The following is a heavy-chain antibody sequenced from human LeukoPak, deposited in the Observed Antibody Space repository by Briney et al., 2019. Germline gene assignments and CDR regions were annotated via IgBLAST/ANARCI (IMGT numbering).Heavy chain of an antibody. CDR2: IYTSGST. CDR3: ARGLAIAAAVYFDY. J-gene: IGHJ4*02. CDR1: GGSLSSYY. D-gene: IGHD6-13*01. V-gene: IGHV4-4*07. Sequence: SETLSLTRTVSGGSLSSYYWSWIRQPAGKGLEWIGRIYTSGSTNYNPSLKRRVTMSVDTSKNQFSLKLSSVTAADTAVYYCARGLAIAAAVYFDYWGQGILVTVSS.